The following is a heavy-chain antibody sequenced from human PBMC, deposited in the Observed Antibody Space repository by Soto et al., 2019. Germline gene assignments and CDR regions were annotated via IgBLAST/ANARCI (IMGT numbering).Heavy chain of an antibody. D-gene: IGHD3-10*01. V-gene: IGHV1-24*01. CDR1: GYTLTELS. Sequence: ASVKVSCKVSGYTLTELSMHWVRQAPGKGLEWMGGFDPEDGETIYAQKFQGRVTMTEDTSTDTAYMELSSLRSEDTAVYYCATVPPISMVRGVIYAFDIWGQGTMVTVSS. J-gene: IGHJ3*02. CDR3: ATVPPISMVRGVIYAFDI. CDR2: FDPEDGET.